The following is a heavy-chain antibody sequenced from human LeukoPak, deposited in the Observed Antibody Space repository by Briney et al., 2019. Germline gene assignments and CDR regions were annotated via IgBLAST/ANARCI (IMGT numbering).Heavy chain of an antibody. J-gene: IGHJ6*02. CDR1: GFTFSSYA. V-gene: IGHV3-23*01. D-gene: IGHD3-10*01. CDR3: ARGRRPLWFGEDYGMDV. CDR2: ITGRGGSI. Sequence: HSGGSLRLSCAASGFTFSSYAMSWVRQAPGTGLEWVSAITGRGGSIYYADSVKGRFTISRDNSENTLYLQMNSLRDDDTAVYYCARGRRPLWFGEDYGMDVWGQGTTVTVSS.